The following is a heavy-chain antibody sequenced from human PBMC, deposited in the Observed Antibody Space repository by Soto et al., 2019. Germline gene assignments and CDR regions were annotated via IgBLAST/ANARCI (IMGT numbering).Heavy chain of an antibody. CDR3: AKYLGNGVRYGNWFDP. CDR1: GWSFSGYY. CDR2: INHSGST. Sequence: PSETLSLTCSVYGWSFSGYYWSWIRQPPGKGLEWIGEINHSGSTNYNPSLKSRVTISVDTSKNQFSLKLSSVTAEDTAVYYCAKYLGNGVRYGNWFDPWGQGTLVTVSS. D-gene: IGHD2-8*01. V-gene: IGHV4-34*01. J-gene: IGHJ5*02.